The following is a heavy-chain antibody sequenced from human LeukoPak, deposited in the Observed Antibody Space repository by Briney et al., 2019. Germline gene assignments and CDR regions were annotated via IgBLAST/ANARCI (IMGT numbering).Heavy chain of an antibody. CDR1: GGSFSGYY. CDR3: ARGHYYGSGSYFSSYYYGMDV. V-gene: IGHV4-34*01. D-gene: IGHD3-10*01. J-gene: IGHJ6*02. CDR2: ISHSGST. Sequence: SETLSLTCAVYGGSFSGYYWSWIRQPPGKGLEWIGEISHSGSTNYNPSLKSRVTISVDMSKNQFPLKLSSVTAADTAVYYCARGHYYGSGSYFSSYYYGMDVWGQGTTVTVSS.